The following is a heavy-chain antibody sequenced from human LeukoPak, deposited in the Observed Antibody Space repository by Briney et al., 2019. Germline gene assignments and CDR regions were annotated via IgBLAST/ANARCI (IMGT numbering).Heavy chain of an antibody. J-gene: IGHJ6*04. V-gene: IGHV4-34*01. CDR1: GGSFSGYY. Sequence: SEALSLTCAVYGGSFSGYYWSWIRHPPGRGLEWIAEIDHSGSTHYNQSLKSRVIISVDMSQHQVSLRLNSLTAADTAVYYCARGYTYYGSGSPPGDVWGNGTSVIVSS. D-gene: IGHD3-10*01. CDR2: IDHSGST. CDR3: ARGYTYYGSGSPPGDV.